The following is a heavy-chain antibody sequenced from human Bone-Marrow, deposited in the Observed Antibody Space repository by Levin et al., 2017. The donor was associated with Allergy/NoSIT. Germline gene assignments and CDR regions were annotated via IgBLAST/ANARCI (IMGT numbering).Heavy chain of an antibody. J-gene: IGHJ4*02. CDR3: AKVFRPNGDVFSFDF. CDR1: GFTFRTYA. D-gene: IGHD4-17*01. V-gene: IGHV3-23*01. Sequence: GESLKISCAASGFTFRTYAMNWVRQTPGKGLEWVSSISGSDEKTYYADSVKGRFTISRDNSKNTLYLQMNSLRAEDTAVYFCAKVFRPNGDVFSFDFWGQGMLATVSA. CDR2: ISGSDEKT.